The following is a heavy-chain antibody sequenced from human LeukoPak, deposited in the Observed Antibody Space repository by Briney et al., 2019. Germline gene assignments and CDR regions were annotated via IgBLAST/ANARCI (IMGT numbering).Heavy chain of an antibody. CDR3: ARGPGGIAAAGGEYFQH. J-gene: IGHJ1*01. CDR1: GYTFTGYY. V-gene: IGHV1-2*02. D-gene: IGHD6-13*01. Sequence: GASVKVSCKASGYTFTGYYMHWVRQAPGQGLEWMGWINPNSGGTNYAQKFQGRVTMTRDTSTSTVYMELSSLRSEDTAVYYSARGPGGIAAAGGEYFQHWGQGTLVTVSS. CDR2: INPNSGGT.